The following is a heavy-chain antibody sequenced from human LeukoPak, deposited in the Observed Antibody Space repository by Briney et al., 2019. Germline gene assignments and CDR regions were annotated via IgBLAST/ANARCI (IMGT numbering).Heavy chain of an antibody. CDR2: ISNGGSYI. V-gene: IGHV3-30-3*01. Sequence: RPGGSLRLSCAASGFTFSSYAMHWVRQAPGKGLEWVAVISNGGSYIYYADSVKGRFTISRDNAKNSLYLQMNSLRAEDTAVYYCARDRGYGGKDYMDVWGKGTTVTVSS. J-gene: IGHJ6*03. CDR1: GFTFSSYA. CDR3: ARDRGYGGKDYMDV. D-gene: IGHD4-23*01.